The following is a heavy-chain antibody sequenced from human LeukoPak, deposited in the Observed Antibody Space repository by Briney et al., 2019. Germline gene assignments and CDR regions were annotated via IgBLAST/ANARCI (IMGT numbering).Heavy chain of an antibody. CDR3: AKSGYNRFDY. CDR2: IRYDGNNK. V-gene: IGHV3-30*02. Sequence: GGSLRLSCAASGFTFSSSGMHWVRQAPGKGLEWVAFIRYDGNNKYYADSVKGRFAISRDNSKNTLILQMNSLRAEDTAVYYCAKSGYNRFDYWGQGILVTVSS. CDR1: GFTFSSSG. J-gene: IGHJ4*02. D-gene: IGHD5-24*01.